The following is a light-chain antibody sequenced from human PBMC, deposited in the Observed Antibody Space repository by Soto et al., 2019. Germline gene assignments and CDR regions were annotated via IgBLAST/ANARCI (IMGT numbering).Light chain of an antibody. CDR1: QGITNY. CDR2: AAS. CDR3: QKYNGAPWT. J-gene: IGKJ1*01. Sequence: DIQMTQSPSSLSASVGDRVSITCRASQGITNYLAWYQQKAGKAPKLLIYAASTLQSGVPSRFRGSGSGTDFSLTISSLQPEDVATYYCQKYNGAPWTFGQGTKVEIK. V-gene: IGKV1-27*01.